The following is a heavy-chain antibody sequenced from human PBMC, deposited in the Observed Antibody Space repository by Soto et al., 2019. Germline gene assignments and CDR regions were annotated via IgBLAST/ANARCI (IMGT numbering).Heavy chain of an antibody. CDR3: AKDRSSTMYAMDV. Sequence: EVQLVESGGGLVQPGGSLRVSCAASGFSFSSYSMNWVRQAPGKGLEWVSYISSSSRTIYYADSVKGRFTISRDNAKNSLYLQMNSLRDEDTGVYYCAKDRSSTMYAMDVWVQGTTVTVSS. D-gene: IGHD2-2*01. V-gene: IGHV3-48*02. CDR1: GFSFSSYS. CDR2: ISSSSRTI. J-gene: IGHJ6*02.